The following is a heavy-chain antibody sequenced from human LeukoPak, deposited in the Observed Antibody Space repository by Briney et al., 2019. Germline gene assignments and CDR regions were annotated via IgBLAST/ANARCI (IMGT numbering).Heavy chain of an antibody. J-gene: IGHJ4*02. D-gene: IGHD4-17*01. V-gene: IGHV1-3*01. CDR3: ARERDYGDLGY. CDR2: INAGNGNT. Sequence: DSVKVSCKASGYTFTSYAMHWVRQAPGQRLEWMGWINAGNGNTKYSQKFQGRVTITRDTSASTAYMELSSLRSEDTAVCYCARERDYGDLGYWGQGTLVTVSS. CDR1: GYTFTSYA.